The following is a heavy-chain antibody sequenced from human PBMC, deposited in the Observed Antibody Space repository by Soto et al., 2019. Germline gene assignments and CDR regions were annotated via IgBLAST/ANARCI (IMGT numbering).Heavy chain of an antibody. CDR1: GGSISGST. D-gene: IGHD6-13*01. Sequence: SETLSLTCTVFGGSISGSTWSWIRQPPGKGLEWIGYIHYSGSTNYNPSLKSRVTISVDTSKNQFSLKLSSVTAADTAVYYCASSSSAAGSTRFDYWGQGTLVTVSS. CDR3: ASSSSAAGSTRFDY. CDR2: IHYSGST. J-gene: IGHJ4*02. V-gene: IGHV4-59*08.